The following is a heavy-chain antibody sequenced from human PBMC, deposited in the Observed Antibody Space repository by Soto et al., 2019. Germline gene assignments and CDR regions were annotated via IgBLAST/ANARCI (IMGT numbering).Heavy chain of an antibody. CDR3: AQRRGDLLTGHYYFDF. Sequence: QITLKESGPTLVKPTQTLTLTCTFSGFSLNTRGVGVGWIRQPPGKALEWLALISWDGEKRYRPSLKTRLTVTMDTSESQMVLTMTNMDPVDTATYDCAQRRGDLLTGHYYFDFWGQGTLVTVSS. D-gene: IGHD3-9*01. CDR2: ISWDGEK. V-gene: IGHV2-5*02. CDR1: GFSLNTRGVG. J-gene: IGHJ4*02.